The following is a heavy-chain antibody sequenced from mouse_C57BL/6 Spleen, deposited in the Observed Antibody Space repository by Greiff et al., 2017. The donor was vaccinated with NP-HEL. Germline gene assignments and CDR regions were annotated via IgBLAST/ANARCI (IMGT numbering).Heavy chain of an antibody. CDR2: IRLKSDNYAT. D-gene: IGHD2-3*01. J-gene: IGHJ2*01. Sequence: EVKLMESGGGLVQPGGSMKLSCVASGFTFSNYWMNWVRQSPEKGLEWVAQIRLKSDNYATHYAESVKGRFTISRDDSKSSVYLQMNNLRAEDTGIYYCTLYDGYSPFDYWGQGTTLTVSS. CDR3: TLYDGYSPFDY. CDR1: GFTFSNYW. V-gene: IGHV6-3*01.